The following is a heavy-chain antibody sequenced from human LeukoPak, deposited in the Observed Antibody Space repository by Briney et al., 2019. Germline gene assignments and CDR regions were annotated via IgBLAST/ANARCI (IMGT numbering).Heavy chain of an antibody. CDR3: AKQLGYCSDGSCYFPY. Sequence: GGSLTLSCAASGFPFSSSAMRWVRPAPGKGLEWVSAISNNGGYTYYADSVQGRFTISRDNSKSTLCLQMNSLRAEDTAVYCCAKQLGYCSDGSCYFPYWGQGTLVTVSS. J-gene: IGHJ4*02. CDR2: ISNNGGYT. CDR1: GFPFSSSA. D-gene: IGHD2-15*01. V-gene: IGHV3-23*01.